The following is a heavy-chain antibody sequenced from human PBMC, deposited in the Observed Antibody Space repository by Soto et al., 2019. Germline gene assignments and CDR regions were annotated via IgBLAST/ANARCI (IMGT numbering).Heavy chain of an antibody. CDR2: INPSHGTT. Sequence: QVQLVQSGAEVKKPGASVKISCRASGFPFTNTAYYTHWVRQAPGQGLEWMGIINPSHGTTNYARQFQGRITMTRDTSTSTVYMELTSLRYDDTAIYYCAKDRSATVYAFDVWGQGTVVAVSS. J-gene: IGHJ3*01. D-gene: IGHD4-17*01. CDR3: AKDRSATVYAFDV. V-gene: IGHV1-46*01. CDR1: GFPFTNTAYY.